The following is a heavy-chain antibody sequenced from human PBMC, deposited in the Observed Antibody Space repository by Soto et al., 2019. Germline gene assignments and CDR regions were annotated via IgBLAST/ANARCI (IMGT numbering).Heavy chain of an antibody. J-gene: IGHJ3*01. CDR2: VYYSGTS. CDR1: GDSIRNSGHY. V-gene: IGHV4-39*01. Sequence: QVHLQESGPRLVEPSETLSLTCNVSGDSIRNSGHYLGWVRPPPGKGLEWIGSVYYSGTSYRKPSLKSRLTMSIDTSKNQFSLRLTSVTAADTAIYYCARPATVAPPDAFQVWSQGTLVTVSS. D-gene: IGHD6-19*01. CDR3: ARPATVAPPDAFQV.